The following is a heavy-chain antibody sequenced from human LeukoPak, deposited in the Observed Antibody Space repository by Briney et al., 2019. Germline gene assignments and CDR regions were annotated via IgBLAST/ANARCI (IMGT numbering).Heavy chain of an antibody. J-gene: IGHJ4*02. D-gene: IGHD5/OR15-5a*01. CDR3: TTDPFYDSAGFAF. V-gene: IGHV3-15*07. CDR2: IETNAQGGTT. CDR1: SYIFSDAW. Sequence: PGGSLRLSCAASSYIFSDAWMNWVRQAPGKGLEWVGRIETNAQGGTTKYAAPVKGRFTISRDDSKNTLYLQMSSLKTEDTAAYYCTTDPFYDSAGFAFWGQGTLVTVS.